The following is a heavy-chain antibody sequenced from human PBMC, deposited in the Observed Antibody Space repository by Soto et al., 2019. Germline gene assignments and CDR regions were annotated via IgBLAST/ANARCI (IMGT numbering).Heavy chain of an antibody. D-gene: IGHD2-2*01. CDR3: ARDYLSSKLSLSYFDF. Sequence: ASVKVSGKASGYSFISHYIHWVRQAPGQGLEWMGFINPSGGSATLAQKFQGRVTMTRDTSTSTVYMELTILRSEDAAVYYCARDYLSSKLSLSYFDFWGQGTLVTVSS. CDR1: GYSFISHY. V-gene: IGHV1-46*01. CDR2: INPSGGSA. J-gene: IGHJ4*02.